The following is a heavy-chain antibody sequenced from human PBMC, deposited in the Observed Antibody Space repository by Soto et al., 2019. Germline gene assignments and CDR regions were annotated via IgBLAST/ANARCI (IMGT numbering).Heavy chain of an antibody. CDR3: ARRDRVAMAGYDGFNI. V-gene: IGHV5-51*01. CDR2: IYPADSDT. Sequence: PGESLKISCKGSGYSFTNYWIGWVRQMPGKGLEWMGVIYPADSDTRYSPSFQGQVTFSADKSISTAYLQWTSLKAADTAMYYFARRDRVAMAGYDGFNIWGQGTMVTVSS. J-gene: IGHJ3*02. D-gene: IGHD6-19*01. CDR1: GYSFTNYW.